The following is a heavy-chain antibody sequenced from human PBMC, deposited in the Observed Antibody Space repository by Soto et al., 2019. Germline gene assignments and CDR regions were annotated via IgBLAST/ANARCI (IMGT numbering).Heavy chain of an antibody. D-gene: IGHD5-12*01. CDR2: IFYNGRT. CDR1: GGSISSPTYY. Sequence: QVPLQEPGPGLVKPSETLSLTCSVSGGSISSPTYYWGWVRRAPGGGPEWIGNIFYNGRTDYNPSLQSRVTISVDTSKNQFSLRLASVTAADAAVYYCARAGFSADDESDWFDPWGHGTLVTVS. V-gene: IGHV4-39*02. CDR3: ARAGFSADDESDWFDP. J-gene: IGHJ5*02.